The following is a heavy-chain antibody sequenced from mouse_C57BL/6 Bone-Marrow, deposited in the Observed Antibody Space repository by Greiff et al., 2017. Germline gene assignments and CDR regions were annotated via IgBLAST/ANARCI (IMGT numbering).Heavy chain of an antibody. CDR3: ARRGSGNWDDYYAMDY. J-gene: IGHJ4*01. V-gene: IGHV1-72*01. CDR2: IDPNSGGT. D-gene: IGHD4-1*01. Sequence: VQLQQSGAELVKPGASVKLSCKASGYTFTSYWMHWVKQRPGRGLEWIGRIDPNSGGTKYNEKFKSKATLTVDKPSSTAYMQLSSLTSEDSAVYYCARRGSGNWDDYYAMDYWGQGTSVTVSS. CDR1: GYTFTSYW.